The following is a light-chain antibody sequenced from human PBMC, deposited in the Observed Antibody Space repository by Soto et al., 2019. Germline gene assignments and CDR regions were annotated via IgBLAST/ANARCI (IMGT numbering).Light chain of an antibody. V-gene: IGKV1-5*01. CDR1: QSISRW. Sequence: DIQMTQSPSTLSASVGDRVTITCRASQSISRWLAWYQQKPGTPPDLLIYDASTLQSGVPARFSGSGSGTEFTLTTSSLQPEDFATYYYQQANSFLPLTFGGGTKVEIK. CDR3: QQANSFLPLT. J-gene: IGKJ4*01. CDR2: DAS.